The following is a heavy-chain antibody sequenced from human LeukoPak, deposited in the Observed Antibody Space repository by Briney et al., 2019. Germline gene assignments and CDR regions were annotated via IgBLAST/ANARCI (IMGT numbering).Heavy chain of an antibody. Sequence: PGGALRLSCAASGFTFSSYWRSWVRQAPGKGLEGVANIKQDGSEKYYVDSVKGRFTISRDHDKNSLYLQINSLRAEDTAAYYCARRGATGGSYFDYWGPGNLVTVSS. CDR2: IKQDGSEK. J-gene: IGHJ4*02. D-gene: IGHD1-26*01. V-gene: IGHV3-7*01. CDR1: GFTFSSYW. CDR3: ARRGATGGSYFDY.